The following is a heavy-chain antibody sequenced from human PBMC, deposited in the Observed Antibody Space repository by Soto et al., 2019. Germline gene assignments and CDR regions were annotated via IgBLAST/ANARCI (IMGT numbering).Heavy chain of an antibody. Sequence: ASVKVSCKASGYTFTSYYMHWVRQAPGQGLEWMGIINPSGGSTSYAQKFQGRVTMTRDTSTSTVYMELSSLRSEDTAVYYCASLVVPAASNYYYYYGMDVWGQGTTVTVSS. V-gene: IGHV1-46*01. CDR1: GYTFTSYY. CDR3: ASLVVPAASNYYYYYGMDV. D-gene: IGHD2-2*01. CDR2: INPSGGST. J-gene: IGHJ6*02.